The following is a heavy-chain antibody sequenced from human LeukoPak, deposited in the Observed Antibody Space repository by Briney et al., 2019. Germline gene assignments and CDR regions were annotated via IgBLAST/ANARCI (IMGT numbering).Heavy chain of an antibody. D-gene: IGHD1-26*01. J-gene: IGHJ4*02. CDR2: ITGSGGTT. CDR1: GFTFSLYA. Sequence: GSLRLSCAASGFTFSLYAMSWVRQAPGKGLEWVSGITGSGGTTYYADSVKGRFTLSRDNSKNTLYLQMNSLGAEDTAVYYCAKHNSGNFIYFDSWGQGALATVSS. V-gene: IGHV3-23*01. CDR3: AKHNSGNFIYFDS.